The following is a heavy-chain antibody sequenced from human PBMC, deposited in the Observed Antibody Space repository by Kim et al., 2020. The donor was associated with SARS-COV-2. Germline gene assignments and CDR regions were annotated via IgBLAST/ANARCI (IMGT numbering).Heavy chain of an antibody. CDR1: GGTFSSYA. CDR2: IIPIFGTA. V-gene: IGHV1-69*13. CDR3: ARDPLKDGAFDI. D-gene: IGHD2-15*01. Sequence: SVKVSCKASGGTFSSYAISWVRQAPGQGLEWMGGIIPIFGTANYAQKFQGRVTITADESTSTAYMELSSLRSEDTAVYYCARDPLKDGAFDIWGQGTMVTVSS. J-gene: IGHJ3*02.